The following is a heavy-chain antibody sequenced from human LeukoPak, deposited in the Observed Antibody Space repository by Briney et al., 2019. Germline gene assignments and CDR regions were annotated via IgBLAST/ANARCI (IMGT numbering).Heavy chain of an antibody. CDR1: GYTFTSYY. CDR3: ARDFQNCSSISCYAMYYFDY. J-gene: IGHJ4*02. D-gene: IGHD2-2*01. CDR2: INPSGGST. V-gene: IGHV1-46*01. Sequence: ASVKVSCKASGYTFTSYYIHWVRQAPGQGLEWMGIINPSGGSTSYAQKFQGRVTVTRDTSTSTVYMELSSLRSEDTAVYYCARDFQNCSSISCYAMYYFDYWGQGTLVTVSS.